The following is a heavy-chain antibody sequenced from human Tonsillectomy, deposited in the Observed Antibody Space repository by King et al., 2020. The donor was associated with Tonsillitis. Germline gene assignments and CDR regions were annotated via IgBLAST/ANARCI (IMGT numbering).Heavy chain of an antibody. D-gene: IGHD3-9*01. CDR3: AVTGVPNYYYYYGMDV. Sequence: VQLVESGGGLVQPGGSLRLSCAASGFSFSSYAMSWVRQAPGKGLEWVSAISGSGGSTFYAESVKGRFTISRDNSKKTLYLQMNSLRAEDTAVYYCAVTGVPNYYYYYGMDVRGQGTTVIVSS. V-gene: IGHV3-23*04. J-gene: IGHJ6*02. CDR1: GFSFSSYA. CDR2: ISGSGGST.